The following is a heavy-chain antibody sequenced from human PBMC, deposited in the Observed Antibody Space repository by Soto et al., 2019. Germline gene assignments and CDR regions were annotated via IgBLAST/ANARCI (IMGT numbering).Heavy chain of an antibody. Sequence: EVQLVESGGGLVQPGRSLRLSCAASGFTFDDYAMHWVRQAPGKGLEWVSGISWNSGSIGYADSVKDRFTISRDNAKNSLYLQMNSLRAEDTALYYCAKDIYGDYGEDAFDIWGQGTMVTVSS. CDR3: AKDIYGDYGEDAFDI. D-gene: IGHD4-17*01. CDR1: GFTFDDYA. V-gene: IGHV3-9*01. J-gene: IGHJ3*02. CDR2: ISWNSGSI.